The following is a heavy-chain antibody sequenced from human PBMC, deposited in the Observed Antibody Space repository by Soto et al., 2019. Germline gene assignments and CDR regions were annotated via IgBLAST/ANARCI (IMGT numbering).Heavy chain of an antibody. CDR2: INAGNGNT. D-gene: IGHD2-21*02. Sequence: QVQLVQSGADVKKPGASVKVSCKASGYTFTSYAMHWVRQAPGQRLEWMGWINAGNGNTKYSQKFQGRVTITRDTSASTAYMELSSLRSEDTAVYYCAREGNGCGGDCGVGYWGQGTLVTVSS. J-gene: IGHJ4*02. V-gene: IGHV1-3*01. CDR1: GYTFTSYA. CDR3: AREGNGCGGDCGVGY.